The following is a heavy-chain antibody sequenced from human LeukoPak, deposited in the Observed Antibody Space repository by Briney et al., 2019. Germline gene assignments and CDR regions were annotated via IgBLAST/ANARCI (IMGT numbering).Heavy chain of an antibody. D-gene: IGHD6-13*01. CDR2: INHSGST. CDR1: GGSFSGYY. V-gene: IGHV4-34*01. CDR3: ARAIAAAPDAFDI. J-gene: IGHJ3*02. Sequence: SETLSLTCAVYGGSFSGYYWSWIRQPPGKGLEWIGEINHSGSTNYNPSLKSRVTISVDTSKNQFSLKLSSVTAADTAVYYCARAIAAAPDAFDIWGQGTMVTVSS.